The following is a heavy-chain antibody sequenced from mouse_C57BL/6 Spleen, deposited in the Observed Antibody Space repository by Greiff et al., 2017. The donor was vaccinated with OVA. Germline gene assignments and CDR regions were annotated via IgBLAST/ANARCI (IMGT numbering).Heavy chain of an antibody. V-gene: IGHV1-55*01. J-gene: IGHJ3*01. D-gene: IGHD1-1*01. CDR3: ARSLYYGSFAY. Sequence: LQQPGAELVKPGASVKMSCTASGYTFTSYWITWVKQRPGQGLEWIGDIYPGSGSTNYNEKCKSKATLTVDPSSSTAYMQLSSLTSEDSAVYYCARSLYYGSFAYWGQGTLVTVAA. CDR1: GYTFTSYW. CDR2: IYPGSGST.